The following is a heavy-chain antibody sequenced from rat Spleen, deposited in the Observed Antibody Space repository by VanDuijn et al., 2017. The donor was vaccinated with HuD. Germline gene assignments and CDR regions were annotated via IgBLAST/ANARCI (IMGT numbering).Heavy chain of an antibody. CDR2: INKDSRKI. Sequence: EVKLVESGGGLVQPGRSLKLSCAASGFNFNDYWMGWVRQAPGKGLEWIGEINKDSRKIKYNPSLKDKITISRENAQNTLYLQMSKLGSEDTAIYYCVRERFGVEGWGQGVMVTVSS. D-gene: IGHD4-3*01. V-gene: IGHV4-2*01. J-gene: IGHJ2*01. CDR3: VRERFGVEG. CDR1: GFNFNDYW.